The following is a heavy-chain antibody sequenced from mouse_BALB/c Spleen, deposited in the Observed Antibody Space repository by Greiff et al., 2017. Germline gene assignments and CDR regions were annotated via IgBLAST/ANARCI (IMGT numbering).Heavy chain of an antibody. J-gene: IGHJ2*01. D-gene: IGHD2-10*02. CDR2: ISSGGSYT. CDR3: ARPSMVTSYYFDY. V-gene: IGHV5-6*01. Sequence: EVKLVESGGDLVEPGGSLKLSCAASGFTFSSYGMSWVRQTPDKRLEWVATISSGGSYTYYPDSVKGRFTISRDNAKNTLYLQMSSLKSEDTAMYYCARPSMVTSYYFDYWGQGTTLTVSS. CDR1: GFTFSSYG.